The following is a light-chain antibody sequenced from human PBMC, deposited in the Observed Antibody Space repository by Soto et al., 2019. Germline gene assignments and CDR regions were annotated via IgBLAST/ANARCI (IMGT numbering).Light chain of an antibody. CDR2: DVS. V-gene: IGLV2-8*01. CDR1: SSDVGVYNS. Sequence: CALTQPPSASGSPGQSVTISCTGTSSDVGVYNSVSWYQQHPAQAPKLMIYDVSKRPSGVPDRFSGSKSGNTASLTVSGLQAEDEADYYCSSYAGTHIVFGTGTKVTVL. J-gene: IGLJ1*01. CDR3: SSYAGTHIV.